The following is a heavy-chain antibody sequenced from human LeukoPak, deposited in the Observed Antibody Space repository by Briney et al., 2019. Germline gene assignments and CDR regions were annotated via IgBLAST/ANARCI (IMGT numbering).Heavy chain of an antibody. J-gene: IGHJ5*02. CDR1: GGSISSGDYY. CDR2: IYYSGST. CDR3: SGYDPGNNWFDP. V-gene: IGHV4-30-4*01. D-gene: IGHD5-12*01. Sequence: SETLSLTCTVSGGSISSGDYYWSWIRQPPGKGLEWTGYIYYSGSTYYNPSLKSRVTISVDTSKNQFSLKLSSVTAADTAVYYCSGYDPGNNWFDPWGQGTLVTVSS.